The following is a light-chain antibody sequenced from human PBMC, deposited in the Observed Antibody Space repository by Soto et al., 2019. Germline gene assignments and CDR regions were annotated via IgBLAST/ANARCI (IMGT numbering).Light chain of an antibody. CDR3: CSYAGSYTYV. J-gene: IGLJ1*01. Sequence: QSALTQPRSVSGSPGQSVTFSCTGTSSDIGNYNYVSWYQQHPGKAPKLMIYDVTKRPSGVPDRFSGSKSGNTASLTISGLQAEDEADYYCCSYAGSYTYVFGTGTKVTVL. CDR2: DVT. V-gene: IGLV2-11*01. CDR1: SSDIGNYNY.